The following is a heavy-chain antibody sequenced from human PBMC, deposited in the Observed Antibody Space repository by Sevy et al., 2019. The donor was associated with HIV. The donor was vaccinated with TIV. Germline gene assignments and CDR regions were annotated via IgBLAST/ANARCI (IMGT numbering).Heavy chain of an antibody. Sequence: SETLSLTCAVYGGSFSGYYWSWIRQPPGKGLEWIGEINHSGSTNYNPSLKSRVTISVDTSKNQFSLKLSPVTAADTAVYYCHGEIAGGITFTDYWGQGTLVTVSS. CDR1: GGSFSGYY. CDR3: HGEIAGGITFTDY. J-gene: IGHJ4*02. CDR2: INHSGST. D-gene: IGHD3-16*01. V-gene: IGHV4-34*01.